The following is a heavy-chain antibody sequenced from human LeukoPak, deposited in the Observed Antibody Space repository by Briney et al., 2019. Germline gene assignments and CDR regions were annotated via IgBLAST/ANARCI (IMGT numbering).Heavy chain of an antibody. Sequence: GRSLRLSCTTSGFTFSHYGMHWVRQAPGKGLGWVAVIWSDATNMYYGDSVKGRFTISRDNSKNTIYLQMNSLRVEDTAVYYCAKDAQRGFDYSNSLESWGQGTLVTVSS. CDR3: AKDAQRGFDYSNSLES. D-gene: IGHD4-11*01. J-gene: IGHJ5*01. CDR1: GFTFSHYG. CDR2: IWSDATNM. V-gene: IGHV3-33*06.